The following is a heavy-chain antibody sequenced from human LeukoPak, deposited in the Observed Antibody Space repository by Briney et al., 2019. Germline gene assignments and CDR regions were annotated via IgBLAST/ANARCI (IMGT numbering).Heavy chain of an antibody. CDR3: ASRRDSSAYDAFCI. J-gene: IGHJ3*02. D-gene: IGHD3-22*01. CDR2: IDYSGST. CDR1: GGSIGSGGYY. V-gene: IGHV4-31*03. Sequence: PSETLSLTCTVSGGSIGSGGYYRSWIRQHPGKGLEWIGYIDYSGSTYYNPSLRSRVTISVDTSKNQFSLKLSSVTAADTAVYYCASRRDSSAYDAFCIWGQGTMVTVSS.